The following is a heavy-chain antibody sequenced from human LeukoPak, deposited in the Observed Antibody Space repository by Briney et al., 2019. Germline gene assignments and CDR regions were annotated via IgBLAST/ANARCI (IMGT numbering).Heavy chain of an antibody. CDR2: LSGSGANT. Sequence: GGSLRLSCAASGFTFSSYAMSWVRQAPGKGLEWVSALSGSGANTYYADSVKGRFTISRDSSKNTLYLQVNSLRAEDTAVYSCAKGVGCSGGTCYSGHGMDVWGQGTTVTVSS. D-gene: IGHD2-15*01. CDR3: AKGVGCSGGTCYSGHGMDV. J-gene: IGHJ6*02. V-gene: IGHV3-23*01. CDR1: GFTFSSYA.